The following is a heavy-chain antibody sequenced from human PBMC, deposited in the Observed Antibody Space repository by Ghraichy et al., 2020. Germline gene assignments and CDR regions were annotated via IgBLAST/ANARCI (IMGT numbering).Heavy chain of an antibody. CDR1: GFIFSNSW. D-gene: IGHD1-1*01. CDR2: IKDDGSEK. J-gene: IGHJ4*02. V-gene: IGHV3-7*03. Sequence: GGSLRLSCAASGFIFSNSWMSWVRQAPGKGLEWVATIKDDGSEKTHVDSVKGRFTISRDNAKKSLYLQMESLRAEDTAAYYCAGAHSHPWIADCGYWGRGTLVTVSS. CDR3: AGAHSHPWIADCGY.